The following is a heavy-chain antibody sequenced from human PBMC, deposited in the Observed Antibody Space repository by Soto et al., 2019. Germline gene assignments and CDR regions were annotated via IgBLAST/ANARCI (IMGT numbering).Heavy chain of an antibody. Sequence: GGSLRLSCAASGFSFRSFYMIRVRQAPGRGLEWVSSISPSSSFLNYADSVKGRFTISRDNAKSSVNLQMNSLRAEDTAVYYCATVGTDYGSGTPYYSECWGQGNLVIGYS. D-gene: IGHD3-10*01. V-gene: IGHV3-21*06. CDR1: GFSFRSFY. CDR3: ATVGTDYGSGTPYYSEC. J-gene: IGHJ4*02. CDR2: ISPSSSFL.